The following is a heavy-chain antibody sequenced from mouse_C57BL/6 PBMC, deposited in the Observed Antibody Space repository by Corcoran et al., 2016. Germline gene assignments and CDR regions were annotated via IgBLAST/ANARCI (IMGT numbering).Heavy chain of an antibody. J-gene: IGHJ2*01. CDR2: INPNNGGT. V-gene: IGHV1-26*01. CDR1: GYTFTDYY. D-gene: IGHD1-1*01. CDR3: ALYYGSSYCY. Sequence: EVQLQQSGPELVKPGASVKISCKASGYTFTDYYMNWVKQSHGKSLEWIGDINPNNGGTSYNQKFKGKATLTVDKSSSTAYMELRSLTSEDSAVYYCALYYGSSYCYWGQGTTLTVSS.